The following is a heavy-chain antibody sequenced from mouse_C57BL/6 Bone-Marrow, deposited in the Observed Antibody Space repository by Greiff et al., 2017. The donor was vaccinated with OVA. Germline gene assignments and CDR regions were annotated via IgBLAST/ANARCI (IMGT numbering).Heavy chain of an antibody. D-gene: IGHD1-2*01. J-gene: IGHJ2*01. CDR3: ARATRGYFDY. CDR1: GYTFTSYW. V-gene: IGHV1-59*01. CDR2: IDPSDSYT. Sequence: QVQLQQPGAELVRPGTSVKLSCKASGYTFTSYWMHWVKQRPGQGLEWIGVIDPSDSYTNYNQKFKGKATLTVDTSSSTAYMQISSLTSEDSAVYYCARATRGYFDYWGQGTTLTVSS.